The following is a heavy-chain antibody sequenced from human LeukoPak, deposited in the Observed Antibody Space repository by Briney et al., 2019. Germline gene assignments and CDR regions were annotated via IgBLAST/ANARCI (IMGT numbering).Heavy chain of an antibody. Sequence: GGSLRLSCAASGFPFSSYSMNWVRQAPGKGLEWVSVISSSSYYIYYADSVKGRFTISRDNAKNSLYLQMSSLRAEDTAVYYCARVTLVRKVIMREIDYWGQGTLVTVSS. CDR2: ISSSSYYI. V-gene: IGHV3-21*01. D-gene: IGHD3-10*01. J-gene: IGHJ4*02. CDR1: GFPFSSYS. CDR3: ARVTLVRKVIMREIDY.